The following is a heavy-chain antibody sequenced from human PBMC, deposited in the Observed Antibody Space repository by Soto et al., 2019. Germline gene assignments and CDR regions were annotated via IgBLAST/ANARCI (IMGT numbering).Heavy chain of an antibody. CDR2: ISAYNGNT. V-gene: IGHV1-18*01. CDR1: GYTFTSYG. Sequence: ASVKVSCKASGYTFTSYGISWVRQAPGQGLEWMGWISAYNGNTNYAQKLQGRVTMTTDTSTSTAYMELRSLRSDDTAVYYCARDNLWFGELSAVDYWGQGTLVTVSS. D-gene: IGHD3-10*01. CDR3: ARDNLWFGELSAVDY. J-gene: IGHJ4*02.